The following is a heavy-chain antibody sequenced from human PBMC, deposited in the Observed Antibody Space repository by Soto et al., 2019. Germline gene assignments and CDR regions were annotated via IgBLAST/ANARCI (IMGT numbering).Heavy chain of an antibody. CDR1: GGSLTDHY. Sequence: PSETLSLTCTVSGGSLTDHYWTWIRQPPGKGLEWIGCVFSRGGTYYAPSLKSRVTISLDTSKNQFSLRLTSMTTADTAVYYCARMRPTGWHDYYFFGMDLWGQGTTVT. J-gene: IGHJ6*02. CDR3: ARMRPTGWHDYYFFGMDL. D-gene: IGHD6-19*01. CDR2: VFSRGGT. V-gene: IGHV4-59*11.